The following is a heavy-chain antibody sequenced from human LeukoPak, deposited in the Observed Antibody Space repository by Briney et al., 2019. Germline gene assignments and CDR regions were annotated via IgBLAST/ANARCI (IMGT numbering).Heavy chain of an antibody. CDR3: ARGGGSSRYYFDY. CDR2: IYSGGST. J-gene: IGHJ4*02. CDR1: GFTVSSNY. D-gene: IGHD6-13*01. Sequence: GGSLRLSCAASGFTVSSNYMSWVRQAPGKGLEWVSVIYSGGSTYYADSVKGRFTISRDNSKNTLYLQMNSLRAEDTAVYYCARGGGSSRYYFDYWGQGTLVTVSS. V-gene: IGHV3-53*01.